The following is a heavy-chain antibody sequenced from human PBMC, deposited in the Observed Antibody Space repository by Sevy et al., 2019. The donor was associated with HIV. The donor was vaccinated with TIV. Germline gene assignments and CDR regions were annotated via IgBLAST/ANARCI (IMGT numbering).Heavy chain of an antibody. V-gene: IGHV1-18*01. CDR1: GYTFSSFG. Sequence: ASVKVSCKASGYTFSSFGITWVRQAPRQGLEWMGWISPYNDQTDYAQKFQGRVSMTTDTSTRTAYMELRSLTSDDTAVYYCAKHAVITTGPGAFDLWGQGTMVTVSS. D-gene: IGHD1-20*01. CDR2: ISPYNDQT. CDR3: AKHAVITTGPGAFDL. J-gene: IGHJ3*01.